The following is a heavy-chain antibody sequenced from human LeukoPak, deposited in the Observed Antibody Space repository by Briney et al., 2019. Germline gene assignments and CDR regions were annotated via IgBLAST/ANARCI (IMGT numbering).Heavy chain of an antibody. Sequence: GGSLRLSRAASGFTFSSHWMNWVRQAPGKGLEWVAHMNQDGTETYYADSVKGRFTISRDNAKTSLYLQMNGLRADDTAVYYCARDSYRALEYWGQGALVTVSS. CDR1: GFTFSSHW. V-gene: IGHV3-7*01. CDR2: MNQDGTET. CDR3: ARDSYRALEY. D-gene: IGHD1-14*01. J-gene: IGHJ4*02.